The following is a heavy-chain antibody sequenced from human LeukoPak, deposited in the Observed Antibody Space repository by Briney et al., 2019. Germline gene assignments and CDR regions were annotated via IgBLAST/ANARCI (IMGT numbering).Heavy chain of an antibody. J-gene: IGHJ4*02. Sequence: GEPLKISCKGSGYSFTSYWIGWVRQMPGKALEWMGIIYPGDSDTRYSPSFQGQVTISADKSISTAYLQWSSLKASDTAMYYCARGPGGHILTGYSLPYFDYWGQGTLVTVSS. V-gene: IGHV5-51*01. D-gene: IGHD3-9*01. CDR3: ARGPGGHILTGYSLPYFDY. CDR1: GYSFTSYW. CDR2: IYPGDSDT.